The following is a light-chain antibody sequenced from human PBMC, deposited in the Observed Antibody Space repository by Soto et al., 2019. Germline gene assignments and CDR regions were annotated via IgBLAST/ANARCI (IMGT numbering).Light chain of an antibody. V-gene: IGKV1-5*01. Sequence: GDRVTITCRASQRISSWLAWYQQKPGKAPKLLIYDASYLERGVPSRFSGSGSGTEFTLTISDLQPDDLATYYCQQYNSFWTFGQGTKVEI. CDR3: QQYNSFWT. CDR2: DAS. CDR1: QRISSW. J-gene: IGKJ1*01.